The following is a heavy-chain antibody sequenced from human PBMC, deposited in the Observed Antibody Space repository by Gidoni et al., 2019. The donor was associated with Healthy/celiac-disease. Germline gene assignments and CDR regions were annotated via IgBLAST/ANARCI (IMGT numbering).Heavy chain of an antibody. CDR1: GFTFADYA. D-gene: IGHD3-3*01. Sequence: EVPPLESGGGLVPPGQSLRLSCTASGFTFADYAISWVRPAPWKGLEWVGFIRSKAYGGTTEYAASVKGRFTISRDDSKSIAYLQMNSLKTEDTAVYYCTRDYDFWSGDSTDYWGQGTLVTVSS. CDR2: IRSKAYGGTT. V-gene: IGHV3-49*04. J-gene: IGHJ4*02. CDR3: TRDYDFWSGDSTDY.